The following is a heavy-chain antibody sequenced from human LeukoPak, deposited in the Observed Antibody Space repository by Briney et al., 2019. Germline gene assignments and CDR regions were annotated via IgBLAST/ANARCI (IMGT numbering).Heavy chain of an antibody. CDR1: GGSFSGYY. CDR2: IYYSGST. J-gene: IGHJ4*02. V-gene: IGHV4-34*01. D-gene: IGHD2-21*02. Sequence: SETLSLTCAVYGGSFSGYYWSWIRQPPGKGLEWIGSIYYSGSTYYNPSLKSRVTISVDTSKNQFSLKLSSVTAADTAVYYCARRAYCGGDCYFVDYWGQGTLVTVSS. CDR3: ARRAYCGGDCYFVDY.